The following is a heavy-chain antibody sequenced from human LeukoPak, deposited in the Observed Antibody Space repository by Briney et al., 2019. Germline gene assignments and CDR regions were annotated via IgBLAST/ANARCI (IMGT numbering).Heavy chain of an antibody. J-gene: IGHJ6*02. V-gene: IGHV4-39*01. D-gene: IGHD2-21*02. CDR3: AKQEAVTATYFYGMDV. CDR2: IYYTGST. CDR1: GGSISSSIYY. Sequence: PSETLSLTCTVSGGSISSSIYYWGWIRQPPGKGLEWIGSIYYTGSTYFNPPLKNRVTISVDTSKNHFSLELSSMTAADTAVYYCAKQEAVTATYFYGMDVWGQGTTVTVSS.